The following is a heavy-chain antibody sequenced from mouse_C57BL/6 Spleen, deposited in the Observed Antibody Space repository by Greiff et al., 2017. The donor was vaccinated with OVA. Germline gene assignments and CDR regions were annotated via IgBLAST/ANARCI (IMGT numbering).Heavy chain of an antibody. CDR3: ARTGTEGIDY. V-gene: IGHV1-69*01. D-gene: IGHD4-1*01. J-gene: IGHJ2*01. CDR1: GYTFTSYW. Sequence: VQLQQPGAELVMPGASVKLSCKASGYTFTSYWMHWVKQRPGQGLEWIGEIDPSDSYTNYNQKFKGKSTLTVDKSSSTAYMQLSSLTSEDSAVYYCARTGTEGIDYWGQGTTLTVSS. CDR2: IDPSDSYT.